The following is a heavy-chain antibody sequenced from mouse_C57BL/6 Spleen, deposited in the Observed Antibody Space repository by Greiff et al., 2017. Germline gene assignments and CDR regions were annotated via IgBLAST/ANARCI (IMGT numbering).Heavy chain of an antibody. CDR3: TRDSNYGGFAY. Sequence: EVQVVESGEGLVKPGGSLKLSCAASGFTFSSYAMSWVRQTPEKRLEWVAYISSGGDYIYYADTVKGRFTISRDNARNTLYLQMSSLKSEDTAMYYCTRDSNYGGFAYWGQGTLVTVSA. CDR1: GFTFSSYA. CDR2: ISSGGDYI. D-gene: IGHD2-5*01. V-gene: IGHV5-9-1*02. J-gene: IGHJ3*01.